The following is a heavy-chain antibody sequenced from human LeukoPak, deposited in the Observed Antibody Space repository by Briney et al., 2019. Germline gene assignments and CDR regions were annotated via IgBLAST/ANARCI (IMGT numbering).Heavy chain of an antibody. J-gene: IGHJ4*02. V-gene: IGHV1-46*01. Sequence: GASVKVSCKSFGYTFTSNYMHWVRQAPGQGPEWMGVISPSGASTTYAQKFQGRVTMTRDMSTSTVYMELSSLRSEDTAVYYCARDNDFDYWGQGTLVTVSS. CDR3: ARDNDFDY. CDR1: GYTFTSNY. CDR2: ISPSGAST. D-gene: IGHD2-8*01.